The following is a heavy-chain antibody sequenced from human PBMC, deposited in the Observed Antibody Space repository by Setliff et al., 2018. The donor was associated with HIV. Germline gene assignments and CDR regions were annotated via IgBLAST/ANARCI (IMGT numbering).Heavy chain of an antibody. D-gene: IGHD3-10*01. V-gene: IGHV4-39*01. Sequence: ASETLSLTCTVSGGSISTSRYYWGWIRQPPGKGLEWIGSINYRGNTYYNPSLTSRAAIFVDTTKNQISLKLSSATAADAAVYYYARLNGSASPHNYYYYMDVWGKGTTVTVSS. CDR3: ARLNGSASPHNYYYYMDV. CDR2: INYRGNT. J-gene: IGHJ6*03. CDR1: GGSISTSRYY.